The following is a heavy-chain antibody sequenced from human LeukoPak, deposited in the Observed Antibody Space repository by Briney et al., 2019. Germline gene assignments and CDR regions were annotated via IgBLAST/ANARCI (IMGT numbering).Heavy chain of an antibody. V-gene: IGHV1-8*01. D-gene: IGHD3-3*01. Sequence: EASVTVSCKASGYTFSSHDINWVRQATGQGLEWMGWMNPNSGNTGFAKNFQGRATITRDTSISTACMELSSLRSEDTAVYYCARIVSFEVVTSPRAFDIWGQGTMVTVSS. CDR2: MNPNSGNT. CDR1: GYTFSSHD. J-gene: IGHJ3*02. CDR3: ARIVSFEVVTSPRAFDI.